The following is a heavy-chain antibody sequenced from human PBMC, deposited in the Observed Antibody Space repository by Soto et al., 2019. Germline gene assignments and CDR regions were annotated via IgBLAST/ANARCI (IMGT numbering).Heavy chain of an antibody. J-gene: IGHJ6*02. CDR1: GGSISSYY. Sequence: PSETLSLTCTVSGGSISSYYWSWIRQPPGKGLEWIGYIYYSGSTNYNPSLKSRVTISVDTSKNQFSLKLSSVTAADTAVYYCARIRVEPSLRGVIIWDSMDVWGQGTTVTVSS. CDR3: ARIRVEPSLRGVIIWDSMDV. V-gene: IGHV4-59*01. D-gene: IGHD3-10*01. CDR2: IYYSGST.